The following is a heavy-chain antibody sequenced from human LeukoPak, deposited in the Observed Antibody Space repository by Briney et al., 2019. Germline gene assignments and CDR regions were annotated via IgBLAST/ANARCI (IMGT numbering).Heavy chain of an antibody. CDR1: GYTFTSYD. V-gene: IGHV1-8*03. Sequence: ASVKVPCKASGYTFTSYDINWVRQATGQGLEWMGWINPNNGNLGYAQKFQGRVTITRNTPISTAYMELSSLTSEDTAVYYCARSDHNSWNAFDIWGQGTMVTVSS. D-gene: IGHD1-26*01. CDR2: INPNNGNL. J-gene: IGHJ3*02. CDR3: ARSDHNSWNAFDI.